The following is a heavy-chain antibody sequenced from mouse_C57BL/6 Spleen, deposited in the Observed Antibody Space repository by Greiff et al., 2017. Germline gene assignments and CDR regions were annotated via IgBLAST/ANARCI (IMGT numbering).Heavy chain of an antibody. CDR2: INPNNGGT. J-gene: IGHJ4*01. CDR3: ARESYDRVHYYAMDY. CDR1: GYTFTDYY. D-gene: IGHD2-12*01. Sequence: VQLQQSGPELVKPGASVKISCKASGYTFTDYYMNWVKQSHGKSLEWIGDINPNNGGTSYNQKFKGKATLTVDKSSSTAYMELRSLTSEDSAVYYCARESYDRVHYYAMDYWGQGTSVTVSS. V-gene: IGHV1-26*01.